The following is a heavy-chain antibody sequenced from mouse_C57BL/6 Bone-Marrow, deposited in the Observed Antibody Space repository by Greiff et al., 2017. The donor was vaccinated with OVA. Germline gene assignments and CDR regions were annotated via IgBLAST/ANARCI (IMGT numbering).Heavy chain of an antibody. CDR1: GYTFTSYW. CDR2: LYPGNSDT. J-gene: IGHJ2*01. V-gene: IGHV1-5*01. Sequence: VQLQQSGTVLARPGASVKMSCKTSGYTFTSYWMHWVKQRPGQGLEWIGALYPGNSDTSYTQKFKGKAKLTAVTSASAAYMQVSSLTNEDSAVYYCTRARGGDFDYWGQGTTLTVSS. CDR3: TRARGGDFDY.